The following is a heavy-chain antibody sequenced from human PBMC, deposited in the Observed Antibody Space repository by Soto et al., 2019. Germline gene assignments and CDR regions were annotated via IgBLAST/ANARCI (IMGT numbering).Heavy chain of an antibody. CDR2: IHHSGIT. CDR3: ARVIAPYYYDSSGWYFDS. D-gene: IGHD3-22*01. CDR1: GGSVNHGKYY. Sequence: PSETPSLSCSVSGGSVNHGKYYCNCIRHSPSKGLEWIGYIHHSGITNYNPSLKSRVTISVDTSKNEFSLKLNSVTAADTAVYYCARVIAPYYYDSSGWYFDSWGQGSLVTVTS. J-gene: IGHJ4*02. V-gene: IGHV4-61*01.